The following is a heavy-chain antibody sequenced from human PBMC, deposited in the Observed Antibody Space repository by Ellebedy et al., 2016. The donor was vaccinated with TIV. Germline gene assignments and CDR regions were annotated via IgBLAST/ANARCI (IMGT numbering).Heavy chain of an antibody. D-gene: IGHD5-24*01. Sequence: GESLKISCVASGFTFSTYDMHWVRQATGKGLEWVSGITSAGDTYYLGSVKGRFIISRDSAKNSLYLQMNSLRAEDTAVYYCARATSGFDYWGQGALATVSS. V-gene: IGHV3-13*01. CDR2: ITSAGDT. CDR3: ARATSGFDY. J-gene: IGHJ4*02. CDR1: GFTFSTYD.